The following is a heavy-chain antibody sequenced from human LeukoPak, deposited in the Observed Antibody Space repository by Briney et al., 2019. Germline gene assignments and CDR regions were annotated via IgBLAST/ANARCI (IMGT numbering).Heavy chain of an antibody. CDR1: GASISSISNY. CDR3: ARSGIGVAATDY. Sequence: PSETLSLTCTVSGASISSISNYWGWVRHPPGKGLEWIGSIYYSGSTYYNPSLKSRVTISVDTSKSQFSLKLSSVTAADTAMYYCARSGIGVAATDYWGQGTLVTVSS. D-gene: IGHD6-13*01. CDR2: IYYSGST. J-gene: IGHJ4*02. V-gene: IGHV4-39*07.